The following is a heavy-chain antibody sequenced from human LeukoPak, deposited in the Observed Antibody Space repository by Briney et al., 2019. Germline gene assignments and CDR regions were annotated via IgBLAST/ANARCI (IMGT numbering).Heavy chain of an antibody. CDR2: ISAYNGNT. D-gene: IGHD3-10*01. V-gene: IGHV1-18*01. J-gene: IGHJ4*02. CDR1: GYTFTSYG. CDR3: ARDLITMVRGVIKPGY. Sequence: ASAKVSCKASGYTFTSYGISWVRQAPGQGLEWMGWISAYNGNTNYAQKLQGRVTMTTDTSTSTAYMELRSLRSDDTAVYYCARDLITMVRGVIKPGYWGQGTLVTVSS.